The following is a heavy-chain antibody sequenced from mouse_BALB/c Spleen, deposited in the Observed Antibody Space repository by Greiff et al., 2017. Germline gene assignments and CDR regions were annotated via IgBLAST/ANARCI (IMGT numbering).Heavy chain of an antibody. CDR1: GFNIKDYY. J-gene: IGHJ3*01. CDR2: IDPENGDT. Sequence: EVQLQQSGAELVRSGASVKLSCTASGFNIKDYYMHWVKQRPEQGLEWIGWIDPENGDTEYAPKFQGKATMTADTSSNTAYLQLSSLTSEDTAVDCCGDAWFAYWGQGTLVTVSA. V-gene: IGHV14-4*02. D-gene: IGHD3-3*01. CDR3: GDAWFAY.